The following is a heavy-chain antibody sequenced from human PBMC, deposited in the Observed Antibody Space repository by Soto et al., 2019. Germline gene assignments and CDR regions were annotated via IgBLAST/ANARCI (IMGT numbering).Heavy chain of an antibody. CDR1: GYSFTSYW. D-gene: IGHD6-6*01. Sequence: GESLKISCKGSGYSFTSYWIGWVRQMPGKGLEWMGIIYPGDSDTRYSPSFQGQVTISADKSISTAYLQWSSLKASDTAMYYCARRQYSSSLGYYGMDVWGQGTTVTVSS. CDR2: IYPGDSDT. J-gene: IGHJ6*02. V-gene: IGHV5-51*01. CDR3: ARRQYSSSLGYYGMDV.